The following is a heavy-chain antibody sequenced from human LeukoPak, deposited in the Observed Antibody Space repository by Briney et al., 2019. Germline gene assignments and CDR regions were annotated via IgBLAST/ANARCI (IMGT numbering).Heavy chain of an antibody. Sequence: MPSDTLSLTCTVSGGSISSSNYYWGQIPQPPGKELEWIGSIYYSGSSYYNPSLKSRVTISVDTSKNQFSLKLSSVTAADTGVYYCAREKEAVETIFDPWGQGTLVTVSS. V-gene: IGHV4-39*07. D-gene: IGHD5-24*01. J-gene: IGHJ5*02. CDR3: AREKEAVETIFDP. CDR1: GGSISSSNYY. CDR2: IYYSGSS.